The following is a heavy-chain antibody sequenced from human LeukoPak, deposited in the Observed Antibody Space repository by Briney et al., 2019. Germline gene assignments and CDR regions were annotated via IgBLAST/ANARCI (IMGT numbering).Heavy chain of an antibody. Sequence: GASVKVSCKASGYPFTGYYIHWVRQAPGQGLEWMGWIIPNSGGTKFAQKFQGRVTMTRDTSISTAYMGVSRLRSDDTAVYYCARGLGDSGYDYFDFWGQGTLVTVSS. V-gene: IGHV1-2*02. D-gene: IGHD5-12*01. CDR1: GYPFTGYY. CDR2: IIPNSGGT. J-gene: IGHJ4*02. CDR3: ARGLGDSGYDYFDF.